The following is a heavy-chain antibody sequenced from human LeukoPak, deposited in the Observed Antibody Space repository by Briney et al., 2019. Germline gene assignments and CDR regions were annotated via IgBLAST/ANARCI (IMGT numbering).Heavy chain of an antibody. J-gene: IGHJ3*02. CDR1: GYTFTSYA. V-gene: IGHV1-3*01. CDR2: INAGNGNT. D-gene: IGHD3-10*01. CDR3: ARDGPVLLWFGEYLSGAFDI. Sequence: ASVKVSCKASGYTFTSYAMHWVRQAPGQRLEWMGWINAGNGNTKYSQKFQGRVTITRDTSASTAYMELSSLRSEGTAVYYCARDGPVLLWFGEYLSGAFDIWGQGTMVTVSS.